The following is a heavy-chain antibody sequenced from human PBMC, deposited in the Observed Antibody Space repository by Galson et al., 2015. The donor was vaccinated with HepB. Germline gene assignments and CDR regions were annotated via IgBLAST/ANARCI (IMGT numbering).Heavy chain of an antibody. V-gene: IGHV3-48*02. CDR1: GFTFSSYS. J-gene: IGHJ4*02. CDR2: ISSSSSTI. CDR3: ASPPYCSSTSCYEWDY. D-gene: IGHD2-2*01. Sequence: SLRLSCAASGFTFSSYSMNWVRQAPGKGLEWVSYISSSSSTIYYADSVKGRFTISRDNAKNSLYLQMNSLRDEDTAVYYCASPPYCSSTSCYEWDYWGQGTLVTVSS.